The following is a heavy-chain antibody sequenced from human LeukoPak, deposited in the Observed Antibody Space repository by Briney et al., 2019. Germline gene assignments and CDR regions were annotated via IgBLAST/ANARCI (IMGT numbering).Heavy chain of an antibody. V-gene: IGHV1-18*01. D-gene: IGHD6-13*01. CDR1: GYTFTSYG. CDR2: ISAYNGNT. Sequence: ASVKVSCKASGYTFTSYGISWVRQASGQGLEWMGWISAYNGNTNYAQKLQGRVTMTTDTSTSTAYMELRSLRSDDTAVYYCARDRGIAAAGTFDYWGQGTLVTVSS. CDR3: ARDRGIAAAGTFDY. J-gene: IGHJ4*02.